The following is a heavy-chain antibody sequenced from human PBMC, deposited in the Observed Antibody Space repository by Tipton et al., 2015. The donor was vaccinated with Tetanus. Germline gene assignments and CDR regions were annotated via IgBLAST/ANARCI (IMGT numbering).Heavy chain of an antibody. D-gene: IGHD3-9*01. CDR1: GGSISTYH. J-gene: IGHJ4*02. V-gene: IGHV4-59*01. CDR2: IYYSGST. CDR3: ARGYNGYDILTAYPHYFDS. Sequence: TLSLTCTVSGGSISTYHWNWIRQPPGKGLEWIGYIYYSGSTNYNSSLKSRVTISVDTSKNQFSLKLSSVTAADTAVYYCARGYNGYDILTAYPHYFDSWGQGTLVTVSS.